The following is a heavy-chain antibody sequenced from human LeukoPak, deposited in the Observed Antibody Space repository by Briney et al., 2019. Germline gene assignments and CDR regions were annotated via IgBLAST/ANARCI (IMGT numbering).Heavy chain of an antibody. D-gene: IGHD3-10*01. CDR3: ARVSRYYYAFDY. V-gene: IGHV1-18*01. Sequence: GSVKVSCMASGYTFTSYGISWVRQAPGQGLEWMGWICAYNGKTNYAQKLQGRGTMTTDTSTSTPYLELRSLRSDDTAVYYYARVSRYYYAFDYWGQGTLVTVSS. CDR2: ICAYNGKT. J-gene: IGHJ4*02. CDR1: GYTFTSYG.